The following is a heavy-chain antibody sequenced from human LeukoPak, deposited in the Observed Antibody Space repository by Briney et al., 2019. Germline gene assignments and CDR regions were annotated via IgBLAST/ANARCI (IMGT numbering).Heavy chain of an antibody. V-gene: IGHV3-53*01. Sequence: GGSLRLSCTASGFTVSSNYMNWVRQAPGKGLEWVSVIYTDGRAYYSDSVKGRFTISRDNSKNTLYLQMNTLRAEDTAVYYCARAFSRYGSGSYAIDYWGQGTLVTVSS. CDR1: GFTVSSNY. D-gene: IGHD3-10*01. CDR2: IYTDGRA. CDR3: ARAFSRYGSGSYAIDY. J-gene: IGHJ4*02.